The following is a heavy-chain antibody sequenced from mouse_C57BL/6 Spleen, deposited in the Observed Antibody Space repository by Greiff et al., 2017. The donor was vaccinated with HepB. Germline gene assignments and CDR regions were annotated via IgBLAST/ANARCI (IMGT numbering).Heavy chain of an antibody. V-gene: IGHV1-82*01. CDR1: GYAFSSSW. Sequence: QVQLKQSGPELVKPGASVKISCKASGYAFSSSWMNWVKQRPGKGLEWIGRIYPGDGDTNYNGKFKGKATLTADKSSSTAYMQLSSLTSEDSAVYFCARLDYDLYYAMDYWGQGTSVTVSS. CDR2: IYPGDGDT. CDR3: ARLDYDLYYAMDY. D-gene: IGHD2-4*01. J-gene: IGHJ4*01.